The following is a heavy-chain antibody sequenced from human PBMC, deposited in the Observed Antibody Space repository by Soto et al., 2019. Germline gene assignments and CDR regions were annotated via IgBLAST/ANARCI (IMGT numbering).Heavy chain of an antibody. D-gene: IGHD3-10*01. CDR3: ARLDMARGIGSSSYGMDV. Sequence: TLSLTCTVSGASIGSLNYYWGWIRQPPGKGLEWIGTIYYSGTTYYNPSLKSRVTVSVDTSKNQFSMKLSSVTAADTAVYYCARLDMARGIGSSSYGMDVWGQGTTVTVSS. CDR2: IYYSGTT. J-gene: IGHJ6*02. CDR1: GASIGSLNYY. V-gene: IGHV4-39*01.